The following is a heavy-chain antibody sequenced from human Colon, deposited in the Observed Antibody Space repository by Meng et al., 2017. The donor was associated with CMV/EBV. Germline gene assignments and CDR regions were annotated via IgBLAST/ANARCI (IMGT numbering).Heavy chain of an antibody. J-gene: IGHJ4*02. CDR3: TKGRGLLASASNY. Sequence: CAASGFIFSNYAMSWVRPAPGKGLEWVSSTTGSGDSTYYADSVKGRFTISRDNSKNTLYLQMNSLRAEDTAIYYCTKGRGLLASASNYWGQGTLVTVSS. V-gene: IGHV3-23*01. D-gene: IGHD1-26*01. CDR2: TTGSGDST. CDR1: GFIFSNYA.